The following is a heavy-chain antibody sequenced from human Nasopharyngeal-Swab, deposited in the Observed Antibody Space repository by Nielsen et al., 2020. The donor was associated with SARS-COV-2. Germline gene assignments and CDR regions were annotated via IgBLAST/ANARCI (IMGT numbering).Heavy chain of an antibody. CDR1: GYTFTGYY. CDR3: ARKEATAMEELYYYGMDV. Sequence: ASVKVSCKASGYTFTGYYMHWLRHPPGHWLYWMGWINPNSGGTNYAQKFQGRVTMTRDTSISTAYMELSRLRSDDTAVYYCARKEATAMEELYYYGMDVWGQGTTVTVSS. D-gene: IGHD5-18*01. J-gene: IGHJ6*02. CDR2: INPNSGGT. V-gene: IGHV1-2*02.